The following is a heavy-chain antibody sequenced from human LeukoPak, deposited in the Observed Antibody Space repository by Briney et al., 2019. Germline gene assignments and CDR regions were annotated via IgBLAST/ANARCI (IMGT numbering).Heavy chain of an antibody. J-gene: IGHJ4*02. CDR1: GFTFSSYA. Sequence: SGGSLRLSCAASGFTFSSYAITWVRQAPGKGLGWVSAVSSNGAKTYYADSVKGRFTISRDNYKNMVFLQMNSLRAEDTAVYYCTRPSYDSSVSGVVYWGQGTLVTVSS. CDR2: VSSNGAKT. CDR3: TRPSYDSSVSGVVY. V-gene: IGHV3-23*01. D-gene: IGHD3-22*01.